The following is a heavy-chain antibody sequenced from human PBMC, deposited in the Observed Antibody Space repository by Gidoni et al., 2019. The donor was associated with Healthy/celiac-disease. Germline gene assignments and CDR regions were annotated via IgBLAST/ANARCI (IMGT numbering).Heavy chain of an antibody. D-gene: IGHD2-8*01. V-gene: IGHV3-11*01. J-gene: IGHJ5*02. Sequence: QVQLVESGGGLVKPGGSLRLSCAASGFTFSDYSLTWIRQAPGKGLEWVSYISGSGTTIYFADSVKGRFTISRDNAENSLYLQMNSLRAEDTAVYYCARGHRYCTNGICYVRDPNWFDPWGQGTLVTVSS. CDR3: ARGHRYCTNGICYVRDPNWFDP. CDR1: GFTFSDYS. CDR2: ISGSGTTI.